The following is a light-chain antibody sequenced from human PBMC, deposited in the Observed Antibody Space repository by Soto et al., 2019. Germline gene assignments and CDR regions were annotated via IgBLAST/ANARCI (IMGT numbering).Light chain of an antibody. Sequence: EVVMTQSPATLSVSPGERVTLSCRASQSVDSNLVWYQQKPGQAPRLLIYGASTRATGIPGRFSGSGFGTEFTLAISSLQSEDFAVYYCQQYKHWPRTFGQGTKVEI. CDR2: GAS. CDR3: QQYKHWPRT. CDR1: QSVDSN. J-gene: IGKJ1*01. V-gene: IGKV3-15*01.